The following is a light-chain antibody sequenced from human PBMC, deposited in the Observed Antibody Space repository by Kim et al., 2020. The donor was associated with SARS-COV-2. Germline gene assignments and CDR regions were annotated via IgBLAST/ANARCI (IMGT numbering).Light chain of an antibody. V-gene: IGKV1-39*01. CDR2: GAS. J-gene: IGKJ3*01. Sequence: ASVGDRVTITCRASQSINGYLNWYHQKPGKDPNLLIYGASTLRGGVPSRFIGGGSGTDFTLTISSLQYEDFATYYCQQSYSTPRTFGPGTKVDIK. CDR1: QSINGY. CDR3: QQSYSTPRT.